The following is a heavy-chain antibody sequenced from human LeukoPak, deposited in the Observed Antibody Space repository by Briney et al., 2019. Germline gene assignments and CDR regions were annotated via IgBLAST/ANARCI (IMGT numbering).Heavy chain of an antibody. Sequence: SETLSLTCAVYGGSFSGYYWSWIRQPPGKGLEWMGEINHSGSTNYNPSLKSRVTISVDTSKNQFSLKLSPVTAADTAVYYCARRKRIAAAGRQSGGFDHWGQGTLVTVSS. CDR1: GGSFSGYY. CDR3: ARRKRIAAAGRQSGGFDH. D-gene: IGHD6-13*01. J-gene: IGHJ5*02. CDR2: INHSGST. V-gene: IGHV4-34*01.